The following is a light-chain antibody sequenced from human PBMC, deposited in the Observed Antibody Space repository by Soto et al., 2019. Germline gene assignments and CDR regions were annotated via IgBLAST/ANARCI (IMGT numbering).Light chain of an antibody. V-gene: IGKV3-20*01. CDR3: QQYMSSVT. CDR2: GVS. Sequence: EIVLTQSPGSLSLSPGERATLSCRASQSVDSTFFAWYQKKPGQAPRLLMYGVSKRATGIPDRFSGSGSGTDFTLTISRLEPEDFAAYYCQQYMSSVTFGQGTRVEIK. J-gene: IGKJ1*01. CDR1: QSVDSTF.